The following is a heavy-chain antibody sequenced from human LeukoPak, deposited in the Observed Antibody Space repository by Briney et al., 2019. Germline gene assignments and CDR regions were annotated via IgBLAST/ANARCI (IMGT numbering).Heavy chain of an antibody. D-gene: IGHD3-10*01. CDR3: ARSYGPSGGMDV. J-gene: IGHJ6*02. Sequence: SETLSLTCTVAGGSISRYYWRWIRQPPGKGLEWIGYIYYSGSTNYNPSLKTRVTISVDTSKNQFSLKLSSVTAADTAVYYCARSYGPSGGMDVWGQGTTVTVSS. V-gene: IGHV4-59*01. CDR1: GGSISRYY. CDR2: IYYSGST.